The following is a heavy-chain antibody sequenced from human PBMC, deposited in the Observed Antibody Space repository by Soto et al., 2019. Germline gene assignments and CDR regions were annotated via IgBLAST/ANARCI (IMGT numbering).Heavy chain of an antibody. CDR1: GFTFSSYG. J-gene: IGHJ4*02. V-gene: IGHV3-30*03. Sequence: GSLRLSCAASGFTFSSYGMHWVRQAPGKGLEWVAVISYDGSNRYYADSVKGRFTISRDNAKNTVYLQMNSLRAEDTAVYYCARFMQDYWGQGTLVTVSS. CDR2: ISYDGSNR. CDR3: ARFMQDY.